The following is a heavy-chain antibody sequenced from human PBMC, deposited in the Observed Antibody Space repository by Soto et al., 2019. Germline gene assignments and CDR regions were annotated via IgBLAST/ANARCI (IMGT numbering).Heavy chain of an antibody. V-gene: IGHV3-30-3*01. CDR1: EFDFSNFA. CDR3: FIGKGIFALMSPFDP. CDR2: ISYDGDTQ. D-gene: IGHD3-3*01. J-gene: IGHJ5*02. Sequence: QVQLEESGGGVVQPGRSLRLSCAASEFDFSNFAMHWVRQAPGKGLEWMAVISYDGDTQYYADSAKGRFTISRDNSKNTLYLQMNSLTSEDTAVYYWFIGKGIFALMSPFDPWGQGTLVSVSS.